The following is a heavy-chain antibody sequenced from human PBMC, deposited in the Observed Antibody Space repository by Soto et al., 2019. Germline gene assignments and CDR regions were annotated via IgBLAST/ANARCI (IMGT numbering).Heavy chain of an antibody. CDR1: GYTFTGYY. D-gene: IGHD6-13*01. CDR3: ARLRYSSSWDSFDY. V-gene: IGHV1-2*02. CDR2: INPNSGGT. J-gene: IGHJ4*02. Sequence: ASVKVSCTASGYTFTGYYMHWVRQAPGQGLEWMGWINPNSGGTNYAQKFQGRVTMTRDTSISTAYMELSRLRSDDTAVYYCARLRYSSSWDSFDYRGQGTLVTVSS.